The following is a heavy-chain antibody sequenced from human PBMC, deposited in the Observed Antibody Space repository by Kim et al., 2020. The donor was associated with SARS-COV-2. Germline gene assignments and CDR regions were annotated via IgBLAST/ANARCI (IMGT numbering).Heavy chain of an antibody. CDR3: AKDNGMTTVTTSFHPKPADY. V-gene: IGHV3-23*01. D-gene: IGHD4-17*01. CDR1: GFTFSSYA. J-gene: IGHJ4*02. CDR2: ISGSGGST. Sequence: GGSLRLSCAASGFTFSSYAMSWVRQAPGKGLEWVSAISGSGGSTYYADSVKGRFTISRDNSKNTLYLQMNSLRAEDTAVYYCAKDNGMTTVTTSFHPKPADYWGQGTLVTVSS.